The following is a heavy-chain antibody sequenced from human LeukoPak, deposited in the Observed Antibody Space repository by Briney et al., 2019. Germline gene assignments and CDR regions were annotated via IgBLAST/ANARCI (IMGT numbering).Heavy chain of an antibody. Sequence: GSSVKVSCKASGGTFSSYAISWVRQAPGQGLEWMGGIIPIFGTANYAQKFQGRVTITTDESTSTAYMELSSLRSEDTAVYYCASPKGVVVPAAMGSIDAFDIWGQGTMVTVSS. CDR2: IIPIFGTA. V-gene: IGHV1-69*05. J-gene: IGHJ3*02. CDR1: GGTFSSYA. CDR3: ASPKGVVVPAAMGSIDAFDI. D-gene: IGHD2-2*01.